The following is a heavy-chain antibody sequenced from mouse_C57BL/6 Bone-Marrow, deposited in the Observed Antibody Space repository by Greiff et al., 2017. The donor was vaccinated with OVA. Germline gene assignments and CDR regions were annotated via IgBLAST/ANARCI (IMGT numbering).Heavy chain of an antibody. CDR2: IYPGNSDT. Sequence: VQLQQPGTVLVRPGASVKMSCKTSGYTFTSYWMHWVKQRPGQGLEWIGAIYPGNSDTSYNQKFKGKAKLTAVTSASTAYMELSSLTNEDSAVYYGTREGDCPSWFAGWGQGTLVTVSA. V-gene: IGHV1-5*01. J-gene: IGHJ3*01. CDR3: TREGDCPSWFAG. D-gene: IGHD3-3*01. CDR1: GYTFTSYW.